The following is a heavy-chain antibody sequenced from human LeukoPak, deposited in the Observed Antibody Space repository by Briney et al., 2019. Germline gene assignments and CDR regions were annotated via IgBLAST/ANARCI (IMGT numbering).Heavy chain of an antibody. CDR2: ISWNSGSI. V-gene: IGHV3-9*01. D-gene: IGHD6-19*01. J-gene: IGHJ4*02. Sequence: GGSLRLSCAASGFTFDDYAMHWVRQAPGKGLEWVSGISWNSGSIGYADSVRGRFTISRDNAKNSLYPQMNSLRAEDTALYYCAKDIEYSSGWYGGSFDYWGQGTLVTVSS. CDR3: AKDIEYSSGWYGGSFDY. CDR1: GFTFDDYA.